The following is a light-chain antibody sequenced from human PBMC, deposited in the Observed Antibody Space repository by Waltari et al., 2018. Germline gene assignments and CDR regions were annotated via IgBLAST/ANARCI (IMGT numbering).Light chain of an antibody. V-gene: IGLV2-14*01. CDR3: SSYTSSSTVL. CDR2: EVS. Sequence: QSALTQPASVSGSPGQSLTISCPGTSSDVGGYNYVSWYQQHPGKAPKLMIYEVSNRPSGVSNRFSGSKSGNTASLTISGLQAEDEADYYCSSYTSSSTVLFGGGTKLTVL. CDR1: SSDVGGYNY. J-gene: IGLJ2*01.